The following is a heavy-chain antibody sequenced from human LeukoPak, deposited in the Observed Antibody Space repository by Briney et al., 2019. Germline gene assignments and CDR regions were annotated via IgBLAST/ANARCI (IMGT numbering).Heavy chain of an antibody. Sequence: ASVKVSCKASGGTFSSYAISWVRQAPGQGLEWMGRIIPIFGTANYAQKFQGRVTITADESTSTAYMELSSLRSEDTAVYYCARDLGSGWGNWFDPWGQGTLVTVSS. CDR1: GGTFSSYA. CDR2: IIPIFGTA. V-gene: IGHV1-69*13. J-gene: IGHJ5*02. CDR3: ARDLGSGWGNWFDP. D-gene: IGHD6-19*01.